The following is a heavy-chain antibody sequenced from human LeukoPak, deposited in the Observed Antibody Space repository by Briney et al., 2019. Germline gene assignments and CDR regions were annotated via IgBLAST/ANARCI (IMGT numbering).Heavy chain of an antibody. CDR1: GGSISSYY. CDR3: ARDRGYYYDSSGYYLPPTFDY. Sequence: SETLSLTCTVSGGSISSYYWSWIRQPPGKGLEWIGYIYYSGSTNYNPSLKSRVTISVDTSKNQFSLKLSSVTAADTAVYYCARDRGYYYDSSGYYLPPTFDYWGQGTLVTVSS. D-gene: IGHD3-22*01. J-gene: IGHJ4*02. CDR2: IYYSGST. V-gene: IGHV4-59*12.